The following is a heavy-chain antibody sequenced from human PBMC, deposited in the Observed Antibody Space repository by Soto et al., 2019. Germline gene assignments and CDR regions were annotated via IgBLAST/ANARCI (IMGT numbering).Heavy chain of an antibody. D-gene: IGHD3-3*01. V-gene: IGHV1-69*06. CDR3: SATYYDFWSGYSTSYYYYGMDV. Sequence: QVQLVQSGAEVKKPGSSVKVSCKASGGTFSSYAISWVRQAPGQGLEWMGGIIPIFGTANYEQKFQGRVTITADKSTSTAYMELSSLRSEDTAVYYCSATYYDFWSGYSTSYYYYGMDVWGQGTTVTVSS. CDR1: GGTFSSYA. J-gene: IGHJ6*02. CDR2: IIPIFGTA.